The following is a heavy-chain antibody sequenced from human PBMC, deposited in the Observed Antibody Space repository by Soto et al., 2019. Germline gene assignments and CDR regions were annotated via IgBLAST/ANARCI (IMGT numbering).Heavy chain of an antibody. D-gene: IGHD3-16*01. CDR2: IYYSGST. CDR1: GGSISSSSYY. J-gene: IGHJ6*03. Sequence: SETLSLTCTVSGGSISSSSYYWGWIRQPPGKGLEWIGSIYYSGSTYYNPSLKSRVTISVDTSKNQFSLKLSYVTAADTAVYYCARHFGLGYYYYYYMDVWGKGTTVTVSS. V-gene: IGHV4-39*01. CDR3: ARHFGLGYYYYYYMDV.